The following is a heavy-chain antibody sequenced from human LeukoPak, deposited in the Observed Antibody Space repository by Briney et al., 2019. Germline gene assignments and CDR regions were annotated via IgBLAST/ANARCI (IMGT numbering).Heavy chain of an antibody. CDR1: GFTFSSYW. J-gene: IGHJ4*02. CDR2: INSDGSST. D-gene: IGHD4-23*01. Sequence: GGSLRLSCAASGFTFSSYWMHWVRQAPGKGLVLVSRINSDGSSTSYADSVKGRFTISRDNAKNTLYLKMNSLRAEDTAVHYCARANRDYGGNPAWVDYWGQGNLVTVSS. V-gene: IGHV3-74*01. CDR3: ARANRDYGGNPAWVDY.